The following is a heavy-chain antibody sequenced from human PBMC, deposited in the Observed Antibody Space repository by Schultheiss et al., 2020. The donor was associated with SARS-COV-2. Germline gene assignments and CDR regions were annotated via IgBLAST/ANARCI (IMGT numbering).Heavy chain of an antibody. CDR3: ASTLGPYCSSTSCYDRGDV. Sequence: GSLRLSCTVSGGSISSYYWSWIRQPPGKGLEWIGYIYYSGSTNYNPSLKSRVTISVDTSKNQFSLKLSSVTAADTAVYYCASTLGPYCSSTSCYDRGDVWGQGTTVTVSS. D-gene: IGHD2-2*01. CDR2: IYYSGST. J-gene: IGHJ6*02. CDR1: GGSISSYY. V-gene: IGHV4-59*01.